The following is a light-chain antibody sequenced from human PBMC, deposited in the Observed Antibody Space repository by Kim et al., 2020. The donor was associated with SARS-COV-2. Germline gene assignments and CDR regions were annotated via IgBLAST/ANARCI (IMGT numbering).Light chain of an antibody. CDR2: GNR. Sequence: QRVTISCSGSSSNIGAGNDVHWYQHLPGKAPKLLIYGNRIRPSGVPDRFSGSKSDTSASLAISGLQAEDEADYYCQTYDSSMASWVFGGGARLTVL. CDR1: SSNIGAGND. CDR3: QTYDSSMASWV. V-gene: IGLV1-40*01. J-gene: IGLJ3*02.